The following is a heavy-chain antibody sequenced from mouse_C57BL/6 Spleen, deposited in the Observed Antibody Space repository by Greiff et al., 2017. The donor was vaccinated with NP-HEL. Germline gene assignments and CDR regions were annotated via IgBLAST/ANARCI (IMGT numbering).Heavy chain of an antibody. V-gene: IGHV1-39*01. D-gene: IGHD1-1*01. Sequence: LQESGPELVKPGASVKISCKASGYSFTDYNMNWVKQSNGKSLEWIGVINPNYGTTSYNQKFKGKATLTVDQSSSTAYMQLNSLTSEDSAVYYCARHYGSSYGGYFDVWGTRTTVPVSS. CDR3: ARHYGSSYGGYFDV. J-gene: IGHJ1*03. CDR1: GYSFTDYN. CDR2: INPNYGTT.